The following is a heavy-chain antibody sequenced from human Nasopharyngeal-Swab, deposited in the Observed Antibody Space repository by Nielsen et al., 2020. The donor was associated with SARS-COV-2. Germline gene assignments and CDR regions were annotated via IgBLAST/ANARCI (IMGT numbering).Heavy chain of an antibody. V-gene: IGHV3-30*03. CDR3: ARDILGSSGWKHFDS. D-gene: IGHD6-25*01. CDR2: ISFDVINQ. Sequence: GESLKISCAASGFRFSGYGMHWVRQAPGKGLEWVAYISFDVINQAYAESARGRFTVSRDTSKNTLFLQMNSLIIEDTAVYYCARDILGSSGWKHFDSWGQGTLVTVSS. J-gene: IGHJ4*02. CDR1: GFRFSGYG.